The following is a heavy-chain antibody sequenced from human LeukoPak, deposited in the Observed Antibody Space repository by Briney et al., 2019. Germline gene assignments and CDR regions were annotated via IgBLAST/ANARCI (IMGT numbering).Heavy chain of an antibody. Sequence: GGSLRLSCAASGFTSSDYNMTWIRQAPGKGLEWVSHISSSGSTFFYADSVRGRFTISRDNAKNSLYLQMNSLRAEDTAVYYCARGIGDYWGRGTLVTVSS. CDR2: ISSSGSTF. CDR3: ARGIGDY. J-gene: IGHJ4*02. V-gene: IGHV3-11*01. CDR1: GFTSSDYN. D-gene: IGHD2-15*01.